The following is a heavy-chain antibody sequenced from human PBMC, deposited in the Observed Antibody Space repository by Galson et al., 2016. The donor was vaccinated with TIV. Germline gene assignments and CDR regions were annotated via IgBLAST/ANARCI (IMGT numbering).Heavy chain of an antibody. CDR2: LSLNGDYT. CDR3: AKVGESGDYSWDAFDV. V-gene: IGHV3-23*01. D-gene: IGHD2-21*01. CDR1: GFSFRNYV. J-gene: IGHJ3*01. Sequence: SLRLSCAASGFSFRNYVMSWVRLAPGKGLEWVSSLSLNGDYTYYADSVKGRFAISRDNSKYTLFLQLNSLTAGDTAIYYCAKVGESGDYSWDAFDVWDQGTVVTVSS.